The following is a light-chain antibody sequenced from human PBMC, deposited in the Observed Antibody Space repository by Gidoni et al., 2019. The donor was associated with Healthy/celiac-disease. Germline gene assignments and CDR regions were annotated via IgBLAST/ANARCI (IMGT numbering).Light chain of an antibody. V-gene: IGKV1-9*01. CDR2: AAS. CDR3: QQLNSYPPS. J-gene: IGKJ3*01. CDR1: QGISSY. Sequence: DIQLTQSPSFLSASSSQGISSYLAWYQQKPGKAPKLLIYAASTLQSGVPSRFSGSGSGTEFTLTISSLQPEDFATYYCQQLNSYPPSFGPGTKVDIK.